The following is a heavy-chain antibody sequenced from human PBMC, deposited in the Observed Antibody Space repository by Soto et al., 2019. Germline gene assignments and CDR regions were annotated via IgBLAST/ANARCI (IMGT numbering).Heavy chain of an antibody. CDR3: ARGGSDRRSWPENDY. Sequence: RRLSCAASGFTFSSYWMHWVRQAPGKGLVWVSRIKSDGSSTSYANSVRGPFTISRDNAKNTPYLQMNSLRAEDTAVYSCARGGSDRRSWPENDYWGQGTLVTVCS. CDR2: IKSDGSST. J-gene: IGHJ4*02. D-gene: IGHD6-13*01. V-gene: IGHV3-74*01. CDR1: GFTFSSYW.